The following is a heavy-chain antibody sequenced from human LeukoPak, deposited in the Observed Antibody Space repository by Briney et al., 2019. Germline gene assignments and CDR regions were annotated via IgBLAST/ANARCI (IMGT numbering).Heavy chain of an antibody. CDR2: ISAYNGNT. D-gene: IGHD3-22*01. Sequence: ASVKVSCKASGYTFTSYGISWVRQAPGQGLEWMGWISAYNGNTNYAQKLQGRVTMTRDTSISTAYMELSRLRSDDTAVYYCASLGVRYYYDSRDAFDIWGPGTMVTVSS. CDR1: GYTFTSYG. V-gene: IGHV1-18*01. CDR3: ASLGVRYYYDSRDAFDI. J-gene: IGHJ3*02.